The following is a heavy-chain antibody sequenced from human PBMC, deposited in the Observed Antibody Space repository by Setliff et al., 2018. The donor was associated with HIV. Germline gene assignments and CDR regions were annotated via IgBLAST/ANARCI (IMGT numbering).Heavy chain of an antibody. CDR3: VTSAENTVVTYFDN. D-gene: IGHD2-21*02. CDR2: IRSSGSIT. V-gene: IGHV3-48*03. Sequence: QPGGSLRLSCIASGFIFTNYEMNWVRQAPGKGLEWIAYIRSSGSITYYAESVRGRFVVSRDNAKNSLYLQMSGLRDDDTAIYYCVTSAENTVVTYFDNWGQGTLVTVSS. CDR1: GFIFTNYE. J-gene: IGHJ4*02.